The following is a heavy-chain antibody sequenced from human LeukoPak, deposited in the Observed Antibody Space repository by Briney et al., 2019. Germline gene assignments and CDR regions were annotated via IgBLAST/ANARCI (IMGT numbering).Heavy chain of an antibody. CDR1: GFTFSSYD. Sequence: GRSLRLSCAASGFTFSSYDMHWVRQAPGKGLEWVAVISYDGSDKYYADSVKGRFTVSRDHSKNTLYLQMNTLNPEDTAVYYCARESHGYSYGYPDYWGQGTLVTVSS. CDR3: ARESHGYSYGYPDY. CDR2: ISYDGSDK. D-gene: IGHD5-18*01. J-gene: IGHJ4*02. V-gene: IGHV3-30*04.